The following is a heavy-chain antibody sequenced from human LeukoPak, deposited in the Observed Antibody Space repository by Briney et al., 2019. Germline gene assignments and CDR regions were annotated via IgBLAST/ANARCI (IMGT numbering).Heavy chain of an antibody. CDR3: ARARVDTAMADFDY. CDR2: IDPIDSYT. CDR1: GYNFTSYW. Sequence: GESLKISCKGSGYNFTSYWITWVRQMPGKGLEWMGGIDPIDSYTTYSPSFQGHVTISADKSIATVYLQWSSLKASDTAMYYCARARVDTAMADFDYWGQGTLVTVSS. J-gene: IGHJ4*02. D-gene: IGHD5-18*01. V-gene: IGHV5-10-1*01.